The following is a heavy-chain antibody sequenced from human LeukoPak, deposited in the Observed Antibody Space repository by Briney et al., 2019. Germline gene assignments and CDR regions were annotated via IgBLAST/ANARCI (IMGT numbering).Heavy chain of an antibody. Sequence: GGSLRLSCAASRFTFCSYSMNWVPQAPGKGLEGVSSISSSSSYIYYADSVKGRFTISRDNAKNSLYLQMNSLRAEDTAVNYCASHLTSHVGYCSSTSCYTDYWGQGTLVTVSS. CDR2: ISSSSSYI. CDR1: RFTFCSYS. CDR3: ASHLTSHVGYCSSTSCYTDY. V-gene: IGHV3-21*01. J-gene: IGHJ4*02. D-gene: IGHD2-2*01.